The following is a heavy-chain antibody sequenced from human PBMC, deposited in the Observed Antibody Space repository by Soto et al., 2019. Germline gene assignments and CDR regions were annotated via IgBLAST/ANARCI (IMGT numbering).Heavy chain of an antibody. CDR1: GFTFSSYA. J-gene: IGHJ5*02. V-gene: IGHV3-30-3*01. CDR3: ARDGRSSKDWFDP. Sequence: GGSLRLSCAASGFTFSSYAMHWVRQAPGKGLEWVAVISYDGSNKYYADSVKGRFTISRDNSKNTLYLQMNSLRAEDTAVYYCARDGRSSKDWFDPWGQGTQVTVSS. CDR2: ISYDGSNK. D-gene: IGHD6-13*01.